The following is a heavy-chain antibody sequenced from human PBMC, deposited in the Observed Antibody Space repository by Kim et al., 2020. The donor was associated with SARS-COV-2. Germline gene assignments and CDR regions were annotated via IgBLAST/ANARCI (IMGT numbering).Heavy chain of an antibody. Sequence: AGSEFTFSRYVMHWVRQAPGKGLEWVGVISHDGNKKYYADSVTGRFTISRDNSKNTLYLQMNSLRIEDTAVYYCTRAPTVSLEWLLVHWGQGTPVTVSS. CDR1: EFTFSRYV. CDR3: TRAPTVSLEWLLVH. J-gene: IGHJ4*02. CDR2: ISHDGNKK. V-gene: IGHV3-30*04. D-gene: IGHD3-3*01.